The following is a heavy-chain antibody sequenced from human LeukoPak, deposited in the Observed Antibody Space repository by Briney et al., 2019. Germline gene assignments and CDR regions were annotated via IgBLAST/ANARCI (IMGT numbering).Heavy chain of an antibody. D-gene: IGHD3-10*01. V-gene: IGHV4-59*12. Sequence: KTSETLSLTCAVSGGSISSYYWSWIRQPPGKGLEWIGYIYYSGSTNYNPSLKSRVTISVDTSKNQFSLKLSSVTAADTAVYYCARERITMVRNHGYFDYWGQGTLVTVSS. CDR1: GGSISSYY. CDR3: ARERITMVRNHGYFDY. CDR2: IYYSGST. J-gene: IGHJ4*02.